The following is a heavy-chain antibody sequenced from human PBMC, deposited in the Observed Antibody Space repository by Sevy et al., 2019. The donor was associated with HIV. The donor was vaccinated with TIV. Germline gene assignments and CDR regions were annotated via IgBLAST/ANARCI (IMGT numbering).Heavy chain of an antibody. J-gene: IGHJ4*02. Sequence: GSLRLSCAASGFTFSSYGMHWVRQAPGKGLEWVAVISYDGSNKYYADSVKGRFSISRDNSKNTLYVQMNNLRVEDTAVYYCAKGATAGTVYFDYWGQGMLVTVSS. CDR1: GFTFSSYG. CDR3: AKGATAGTVYFDY. CDR2: ISYDGSNK. V-gene: IGHV3-30*18. D-gene: IGHD6-13*01.